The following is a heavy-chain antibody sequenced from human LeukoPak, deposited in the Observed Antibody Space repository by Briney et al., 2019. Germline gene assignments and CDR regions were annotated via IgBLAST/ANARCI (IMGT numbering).Heavy chain of an antibody. Sequence: PSETLSLTCAVFGYSISSGYHWAWIRQPPGKGLQWIGSIIHSGTTYYNPSLKSRVTISVDTSKNQFSLKLSSVTAADTAIYYCARRTGGSFDYWGQGTLVTVSS. J-gene: IGHJ4*02. V-gene: IGHV4-38-2*01. CDR3: ARRTGGSFDY. CDR1: GYSISSGYH. D-gene: IGHD3-16*01. CDR2: IIHSGTT.